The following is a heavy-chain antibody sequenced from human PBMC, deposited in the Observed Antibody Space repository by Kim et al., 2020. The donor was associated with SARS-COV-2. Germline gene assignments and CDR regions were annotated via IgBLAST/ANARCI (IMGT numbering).Heavy chain of an antibody. D-gene: IGHD3-3*01. CDR3: ARGVYDFWSGYYYYYYYYMDV. CDR2: IYYSGST. CDR1: GGSISSGDYY. Sequence: TLSLTCTVSGGSISSGDYYWSWIRQPPGKGLEWIGYIYYSGSTYYNPSLKSRVTISVDTSKNQFSLKLSSVTAADTAVYYCARGVYDFWSGYYYYYYYYMDVWGKGTTVTVSS. V-gene: IGHV4-30-4*01. J-gene: IGHJ6*03.